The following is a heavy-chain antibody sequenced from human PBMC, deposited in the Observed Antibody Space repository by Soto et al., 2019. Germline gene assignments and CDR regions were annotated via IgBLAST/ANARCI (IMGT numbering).Heavy chain of an antibody. CDR3: AITVTPRAFDT. Sequence: EVQLVESGGGLVQPGGSLRLSCAASGFIFSDHYMDWVRQAPGKGLEWVGRSRNKRNSFTTQDAASVKGRFTISRDDSKNSLYLQMNSLNTDDTAVYYCAITVTPRAFDTWGQGTMVTVSP. V-gene: IGHV3-72*01. CDR1: GFIFSDHY. D-gene: IGHD4-17*01. J-gene: IGHJ3*02. CDR2: SRNKRNSFTT.